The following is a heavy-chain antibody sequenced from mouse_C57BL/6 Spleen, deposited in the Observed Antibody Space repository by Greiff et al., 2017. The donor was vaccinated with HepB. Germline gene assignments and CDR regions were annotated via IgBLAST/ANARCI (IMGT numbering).Heavy chain of an antibody. D-gene: IGHD2-4*01. CDR2: IDPSDSYT. CDR3: ARGGLRRGYAMDY. V-gene: IGHV1-69*01. J-gene: IGHJ4*01. Sequence: VQLQQPGAELVMPGASVKLSCKASGYTFTSYWMHWVKQRPGQGLEWIGEIDPSDSYTNYNQKFKGKSTLTVDKSSSTAYMQLSSLTSEDSAVYYCARGGLRRGYAMDYWGQGTSVTVSS. CDR1: GYTFTSYW.